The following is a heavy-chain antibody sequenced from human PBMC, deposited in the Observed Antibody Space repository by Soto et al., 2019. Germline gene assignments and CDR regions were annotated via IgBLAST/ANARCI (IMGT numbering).Heavy chain of an antibody. Sequence: GGSLRLSCAASGFTFSSYSMNWVRQAPGKGLEWVSSISSSSSYIYYADSVKGRFTISRDNAKNSLYLQMNSLRAEDTAVYYCASVRFWSCYGYYYYGMDVWGQGTTVTVSS. CDR3: ASVRFWSCYGYYYYGMDV. CDR2: ISSSSSYI. V-gene: IGHV3-21*01. J-gene: IGHJ6*02. D-gene: IGHD3-3*01. CDR1: GFTFSSYS.